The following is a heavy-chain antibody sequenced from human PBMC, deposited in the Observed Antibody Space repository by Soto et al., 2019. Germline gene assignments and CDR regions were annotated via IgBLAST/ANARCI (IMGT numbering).Heavy chain of an antibody. J-gene: IGHJ4*02. CDR1: GFTFDDYA. CDR3: ARAPVYDILTGYSDYFDY. V-gene: IGHV3-9*01. D-gene: IGHD3-9*01. CDR2: ISWNSGSI. Sequence: GGSLRLSCEASGFTFDDYAMHWVRQAPGKGLEWVSGISWNSGSIGYADSVKGRFTISRDNAKNSLYVQMNSLRAEDTALYYCARAPVYDILTGYSDYFDYWGQGTLVTVSS.